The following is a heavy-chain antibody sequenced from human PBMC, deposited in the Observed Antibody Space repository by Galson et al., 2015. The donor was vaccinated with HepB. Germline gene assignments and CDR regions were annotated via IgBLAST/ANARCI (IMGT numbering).Heavy chain of an antibody. CDR1: GGSFSGYY. CDR2: INHSGYT. Sequence: ETLSLTCAVYGGSFSGYYWSWIRQPPGKGLEWIGEINHSGYTNYNPSLKTRVTISVDTSKKQVSLKLRSVTAADTAVYYCARDLYYDSCLWGQGTLVTVSS. V-gene: IGHV4-34*01. D-gene: IGHD3-22*01. CDR3: ARDLYYDSCL. J-gene: IGHJ4*02.